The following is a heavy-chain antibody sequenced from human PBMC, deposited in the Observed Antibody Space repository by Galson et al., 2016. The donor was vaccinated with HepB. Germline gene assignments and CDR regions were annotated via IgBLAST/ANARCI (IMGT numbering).Heavy chain of an antibody. CDR2: ISVGGNST. D-gene: IGHD2/OR15-2a*01. CDR1: GFTFSSFA. CDR3: AKDPRGGENKLPPSFDY. J-gene: IGHJ4*02. Sequence: SLRLSCAASGFTFSSFAMSWVRQAPGKGLEWVSSISVGGNSTYYADSVKGRFTISRDNSKNTLYLRMNSLRAEDTAVYYCAKDPRGGENKLPPSFDYWGQGTLVTVSS. V-gene: IGHV3-23*01.